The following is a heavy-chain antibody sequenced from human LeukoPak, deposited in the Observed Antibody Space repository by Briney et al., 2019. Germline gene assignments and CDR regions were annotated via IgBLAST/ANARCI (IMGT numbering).Heavy chain of an antibody. CDR3: ARDLPYNWFDP. V-gene: IGHV4-38-2*02. CDR2: IYHSGST. CDR1: GYSISSGYY. J-gene: IGHJ5*02. Sequence: SETLSLTCTVSGYSISSGYYWGWIRQPPGKGLEWIGSIYHSGSTYYNPSLKSRVTISVDTSKNQFSLKLSSVTAADTAVYYCARDLPYNWFDPWGQGTLVTVSS.